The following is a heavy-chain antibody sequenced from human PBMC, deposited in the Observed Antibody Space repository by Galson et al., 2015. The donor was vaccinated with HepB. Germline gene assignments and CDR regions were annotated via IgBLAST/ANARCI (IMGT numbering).Heavy chain of an antibody. CDR3: ARDGYCSGGSCYSPDYYYGMDV. CDR2: ISAYNGNT. CDR1: GYTFTSYG. Sequence: SCKASGYTFTSYGISWVRQAPGQGLEWMGWISAYNGNTNYAQKLQGRVTMTTDTSTSTAYMELRSLRSDDTAVYYCARDGYCSGGSCYSPDYYYGMDVWGQGTTVTVSS. J-gene: IGHJ6*02. V-gene: IGHV1-18*04. D-gene: IGHD2-15*01.